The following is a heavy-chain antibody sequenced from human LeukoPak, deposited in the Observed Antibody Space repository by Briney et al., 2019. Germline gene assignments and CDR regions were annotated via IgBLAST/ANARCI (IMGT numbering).Heavy chain of an antibody. CDR1: GGSFSGYY. CDR3: ATTYYDFWSGYSDAFDI. CDR2: INHSGST. D-gene: IGHD3-3*01. V-gene: IGHV4-34*01. J-gene: IGHJ3*02. Sequence: SETLSLTCAVYGGSFSGYYWSWIRLPPGKGLEWIGEINHSGSTNYNPSLKSRVTISVDTSKNQFSLKLSSVTAADTAVYYCATTYYDFWSGYSDAFDIWGQGTIVTVSS.